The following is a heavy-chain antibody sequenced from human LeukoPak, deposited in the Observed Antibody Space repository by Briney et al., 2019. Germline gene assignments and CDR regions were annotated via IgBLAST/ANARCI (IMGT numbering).Heavy chain of an antibody. Sequence: SETLSLMCTVSGDSISSSNCYWGWSRQPPGRGVERIEKINQSESTNNNPSRKSRITIGVDTTENQDSLKLSSVTAADTAVYYCARHFRVPAAMRRPNWFDPWGQGTLVTVSS. CDR2: INQSEST. CDR1: GDSISSSNCY. CDR3: ARHFRVPAAMRRPNWFDP. V-gene: IGHV4-39*01. D-gene: IGHD2-2*01. J-gene: IGHJ5*02.